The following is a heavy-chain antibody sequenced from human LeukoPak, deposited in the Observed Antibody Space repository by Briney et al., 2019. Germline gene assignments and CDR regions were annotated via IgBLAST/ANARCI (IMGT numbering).Heavy chain of an antibody. CDR2: IYSGGST. Sequence: GGSLRLSCAASGFTVSSNYMSWVRQAPGKGLEWVSVIYSGGSTYYADSVKGRFTISRDNSKNTLYLQMNSLRAEDTAVYYCARVTYYSGRDVWAQGTRVPVSS. CDR1: GFTVSSNY. J-gene: IGHJ6*02. V-gene: IGHV3-53*01. CDR3: ARVTYYSGRDV.